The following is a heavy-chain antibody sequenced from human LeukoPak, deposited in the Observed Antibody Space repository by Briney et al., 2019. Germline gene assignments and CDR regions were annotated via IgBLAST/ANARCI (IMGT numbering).Heavy chain of an antibody. J-gene: IGHJ5*02. V-gene: IGHV4-59*08. D-gene: IGHD4-23*01. CDR1: GGSISSYY. CDR3: ARFNSADANWFDP. CDR2: IYYSGST. Sequence: SETLSLTCTVPGGSISSYYWSWIRQPPGKGLEWIGYIYYSGSTNYNPSLKSRVTISVDTSKNQFSLKLSSVTAADTAVYYCARFNSADANWFDPWGRGTLVTVSS.